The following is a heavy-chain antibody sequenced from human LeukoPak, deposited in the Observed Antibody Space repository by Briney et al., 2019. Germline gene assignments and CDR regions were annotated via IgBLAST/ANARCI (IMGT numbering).Heavy chain of an antibody. Sequence: LSLTCTVSGVSISSSNSYMSWVRQAPGKGLEWVSIIYSDGTTYYADSVKGRFTISRDNSKNSLYLQMNSLRAEDTAVYYCARDPGYNYGFDYWGQGTLVTVSS. J-gene: IGHJ4*02. CDR2: IYSDGTT. CDR3: ARDPGYNYGFDY. V-gene: IGHV3-66*01. D-gene: IGHD5-18*01. CDR1: GVSISSSNSY.